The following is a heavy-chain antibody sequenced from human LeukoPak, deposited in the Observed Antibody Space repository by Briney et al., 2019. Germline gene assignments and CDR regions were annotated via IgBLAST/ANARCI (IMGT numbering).Heavy chain of an antibody. V-gene: IGHV3-23*01. CDR1: GFAFGKYD. D-gene: IGHD5-12*01. CDR2: ISGGGINT. Sequence: GGSLRLSCAASGFAFGKYDMSWVRQAPGKGLEWVSFISGGGINTYYAASVKGRFTISWDTSKNTLFLQMSSLRGDDTAVYYCVKAIVPTTRPFDAWGQGTPVTVSS. J-gene: IGHJ4*02. CDR3: VKAIVPTTRPFDA.